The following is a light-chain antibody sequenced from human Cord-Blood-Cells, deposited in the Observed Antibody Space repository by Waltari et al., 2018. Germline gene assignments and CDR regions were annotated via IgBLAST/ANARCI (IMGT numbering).Light chain of an antibody. CDR2: DVS. Sequence: QSALTQPPSASGSPGQSVPISCPGTSIDVGGYTYVSWYQQHPGKAPKLMIYDVSKRPSGVPDRFSGSKSGNTASLTVSGLQAEDEADYYCSSYAGSNNGVFGGGTKLTVL. CDR3: SSYAGSNNGV. V-gene: IGLV2-8*01. CDR1: SIDVGGYTY. J-gene: IGLJ3*02.